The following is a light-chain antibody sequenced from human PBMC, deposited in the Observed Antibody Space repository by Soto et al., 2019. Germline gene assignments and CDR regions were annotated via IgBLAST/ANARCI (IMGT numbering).Light chain of an antibody. CDR3: LLSYSGGNWV. J-gene: IGLJ3*02. CDR1: TGAVTSGHY. V-gene: IGLV7-46*01. Sequence: QAVVTHEPSLTVSPGGTVTLTCGSNTGAVTSGHYPHWLQQRPGQAPRTLIYDTSNKQSWTPARFSGSLLGGKAALTLSGAQPEDEADYYCLLSYSGGNWVFGGGTKLTVL. CDR2: DTS.